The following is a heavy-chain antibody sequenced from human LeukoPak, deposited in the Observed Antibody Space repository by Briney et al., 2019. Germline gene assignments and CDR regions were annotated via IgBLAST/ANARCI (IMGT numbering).Heavy chain of an antibody. CDR1: GGSIINSAYY. Sequence: PSETLSLTCTVSGGSIINSAYYWAWIRQPPGKGLEWIGSLYYSGSTHYNPSLESRVTVSIDTSKNQFSLKVRSVTAADTAFYYCVRDLKYYFDYWGQGARVTVSA. CDR3: VRDLKYYFDY. V-gene: IGHV4-39*07. CDR2: LYYSGST. J-gene: IGHJ4*02.